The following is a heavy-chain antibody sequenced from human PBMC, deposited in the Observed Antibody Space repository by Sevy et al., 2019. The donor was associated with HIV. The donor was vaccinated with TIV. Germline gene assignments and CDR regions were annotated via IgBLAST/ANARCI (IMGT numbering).Heavy chain of an antibody. CDR3: ARDRGEILSSAFNY. CDR2: ISHDGRNNK. Sequence: GGSLRLSCAASGFTFSEYGMHWVRQAPGKGLEWVAVISHDGRNNKFNADSVKGRFTISRDNSKNRLYLQMNSLRAEDTSIYYCARDRGEILSSAFNYWGQGTLVTVSS. CDR1: GFTFSEYG. V-gene: IGHV3-30*04. D-gene: IGHD3-10*01. J-gene: IGHJ4*02.